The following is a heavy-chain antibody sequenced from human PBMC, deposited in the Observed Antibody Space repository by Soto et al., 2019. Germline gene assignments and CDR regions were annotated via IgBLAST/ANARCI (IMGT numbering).Heavy chain of an antibody. CDR1: GGSFSGYY. V-gene: IGHV4-34*01. Sequence: PSETLSLTCAVYGGSFSGYYWSWIRQPPGRGLEWIGEINHSGSTNYNPSLKSRVTISVDTSKNQFSLQLSSVTAADTAVYYCARRGRDDQPFDYWGQGTLVTVSS. J-gene: IGHJ4*02. CDR3: ARRGRDDQPFDY. CDR2: INHSGST. D-gene: IGHD1-26*01.